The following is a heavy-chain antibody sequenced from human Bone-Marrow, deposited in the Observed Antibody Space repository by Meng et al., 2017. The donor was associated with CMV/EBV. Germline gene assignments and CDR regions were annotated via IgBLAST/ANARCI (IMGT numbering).Heavy chain of an antibody. CDR3: ARAQAVAGSFCVY. CDR1: GGSFSGYY. J-gene: IGHJ4*02. D-gene: IGHD6-19*01. Sequence: QVLLQQWGAGRLEPSETLCLTCDVYGGSFSGYYWSWIRQPPGKGLEWIGEINHSGSTNYNPSLKSRVTISVDTSKNQFSLKLSSVTAADTAVYYCARAQAVAGSFCVYWGQGTLVTVSS. V-gene: IGHV4-34*01. CDR2: INHSGST.